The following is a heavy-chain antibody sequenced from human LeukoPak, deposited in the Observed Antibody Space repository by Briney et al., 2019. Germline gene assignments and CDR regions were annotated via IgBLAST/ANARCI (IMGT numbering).Heavy chain of an antibody. CDR3: ARGREYYYDNSGNFDY. CDR1: GFTFSNHW. CDR2: IRQDGSET. Sequence: PGGSLRLSCTASGFTFSNHWMSWVRQAPGKGLEWVANIRQDGSETYYVDSVKGRFTISRDNAKNSLYLQMSSLRAEDTAVYYCARGREYYYDNSGNFDYWGQGTLVTVS. D-gene: IGHD3-22*01. V-gene: IGHV3-7*01. J-gene: IGHJ4*02.